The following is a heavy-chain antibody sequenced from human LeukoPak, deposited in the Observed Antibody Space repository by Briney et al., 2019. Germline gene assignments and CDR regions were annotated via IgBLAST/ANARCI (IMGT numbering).Heavy chain of an antibody. CDR1: GFTFSSYW. CDR3: ARDSFPVEDYYYMDV. V-gene: IGHV3-74*01. Sequence: GGSLRLSCAASGFTFSSYWMHWVRQAPGKGLVWVSRINSDGSRTSYVDPVKGRFTISRDNAKNTLYLQMNSLRAEETAVYYCARDSFPVEDYYYMDVWGKGTTVTVSS. CDR2: INSDGSRT. J-gene: IGHJ6*03.